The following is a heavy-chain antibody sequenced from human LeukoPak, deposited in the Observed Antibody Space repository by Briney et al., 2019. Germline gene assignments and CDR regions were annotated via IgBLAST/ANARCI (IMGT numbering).Heavy chain of an antibody. D-gene: IGHD6-6*01. J-gene: IGHJ4*02. V-gene: IGHV1-46*03. Sequence: ASVKVSCKASGYTFTDYYMHWVRQAPGQGLEWVAIVNPSSGSTTYAQEFQGRVTMTRDTSTSTLYMELSSLRSEDTAVYYCTRSSGSIAARKFDYWGQGTLVTVSS. CDR2: VNPSSGST. CDR3: TRSSGSIAARKFDY. CDR1: GYTFTDYY.